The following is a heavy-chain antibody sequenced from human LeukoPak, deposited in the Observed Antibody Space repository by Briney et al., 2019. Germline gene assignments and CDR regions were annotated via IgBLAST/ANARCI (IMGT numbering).Heavy chain of an antibody. CDR1: GGSLSSSHW. Sequence: SGTLSLTCAVSGGSLSSSHWWSWVRQPPGKGLEWIGEIYHSGSTNYNPSLKSRVTISVDNSKNQFSLKLSSVTAADTAVYYCARLWTGYSDSSGYYYLDYWGQGTLVTVSS. D-gene: IGHD3-22*01. CDR3: ARLWTGYSDSSGYYYLDY. CDR2: IYHSGST. J-gene: IGHJ4*02. V-gene: IGHV4-4*02.